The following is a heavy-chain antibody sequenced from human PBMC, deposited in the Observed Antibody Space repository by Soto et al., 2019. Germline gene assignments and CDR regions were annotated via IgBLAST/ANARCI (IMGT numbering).Heavy chain of an antibody. Sequence: PVGSLRLSCAASGFTFSSYGMHWVRQAPGKGLEWVAVIWYDGSNKYYADSVKGRFTISRDNSKNTLYLQMNSLRAEDTAVYYCARELAVAGTSAYYGMDVWGQGTTVTVSS. CDR2: IWYDGSNK. J-gene: IGHJ6*02. D-gene: IGHD6-19*01. CDR3: ARELAVAGTSAYYGMDV. CDR1: GFTFSSYG. V-gene: IGHV3-33*01.